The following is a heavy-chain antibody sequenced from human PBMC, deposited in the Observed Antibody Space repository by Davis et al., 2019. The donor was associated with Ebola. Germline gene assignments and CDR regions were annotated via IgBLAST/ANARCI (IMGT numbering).Heavy chain of an antibody. CDR2: IIPIFGTA. Sequence: SVKVSCKASGGTFSSYAISWVRQAPGQGLEWMGGIIPIFGTANYAQKFQGRVTMTTDTSTSTAYMELRSLRSDDTAVYYCARAVAGPHNWFDPWGQGTLVTVSS. V-gene: IGHV1-69*05. CDR1: GGTFSSYA. CDR3: ARAVAGPHNWFDP. J-gene: IGHJ5*02. D-gene: IGHD6-19*01.